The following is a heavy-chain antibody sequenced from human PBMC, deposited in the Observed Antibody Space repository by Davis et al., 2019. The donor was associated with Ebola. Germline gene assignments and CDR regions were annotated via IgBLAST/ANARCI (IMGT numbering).Heavy chain of an antibody. CDR2: TRNKANSYTT. CDR3: TSTDRTFDY. D-gene: IGHD1-14*01. CDR1: GFTFSSYY. J-gene: IGHJ4*02. Sequence: GGSLRLSCAASGFTFSSYYMNWVRQAPGKGLEWVGRTRNKANSYTTEYAASVKGRFTISRDDSKDSLYLQMNSLKTEDTAVYYCTSTDRTFDYWGQGTLVTVSS. V-gene: IGHV3-72*01.